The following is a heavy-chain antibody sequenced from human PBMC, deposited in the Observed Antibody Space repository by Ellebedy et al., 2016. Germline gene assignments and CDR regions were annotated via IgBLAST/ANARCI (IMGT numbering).Heavy chain of an antibody. V-gene: IGHV4-34*01. D-gene: IGHD6-19*01. Sequence: SETLSLXXAVYGGSFSGYYWSWIRQPPGKGLEWIGEINHSGSTNYNPSLKSRVTISVDTSKNQFSLKLSSVTAADTAVYYCARVSGGIAVSTNEYWGQGTLVTVSS. CDR2: INHSGST. J-gene: IGHJ4*02. CDR3: ARVSGGIAVSTNEY. CDR1: GGSFSGYY.